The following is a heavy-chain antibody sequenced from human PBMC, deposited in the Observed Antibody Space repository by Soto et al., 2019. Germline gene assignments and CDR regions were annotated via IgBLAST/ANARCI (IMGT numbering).Heavy chain of an antibody. Sequence: QVQLQESGPGLVKPSETLSLTCTVSGGSVSSGVYYWSWIRQPPGKGLEWIGYIYYSGSTNNKPSLKRRVXXSXXXXXXXXXXXXXXXXXXXXXXXXXXXXXXXXXXXXXGDAFDIWGQGTMVTVSS. CDR2: IYYSGST. CDR3: XXXXXXXXXXXXGDAFDI. V-gene: IGHV4-61*08. J-gene: IGHJ3*02. CDR1: GGSVSSGVYY.